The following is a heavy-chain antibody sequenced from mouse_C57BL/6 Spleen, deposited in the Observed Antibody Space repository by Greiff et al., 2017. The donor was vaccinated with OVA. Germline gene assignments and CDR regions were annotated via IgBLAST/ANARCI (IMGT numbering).Heavy chain of an antibody. V-gene: IGHV1-15*01. CDR1: GYTFTDYE. D-gene: IGHD3-1*01. CDR3: TRSGYPY. CDR2: IDPENGGT. Sequence: QVQLQQSGAELVRPGASVTLSCKASGYTFTDYEMHWVKQTPVHGLEWIGAIDPENGGTAYNQKFKGKAILTADKSSSTAYMELRSLTSEDSAVYYCTRSGYPYWGQGTLVTVSA. J-gene: IGHJ3*01.